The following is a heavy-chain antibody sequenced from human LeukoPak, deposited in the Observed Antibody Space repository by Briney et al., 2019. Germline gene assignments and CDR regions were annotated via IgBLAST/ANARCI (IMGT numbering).Heavy chain of an antibody. J-gene: IGHJ4*02. CDR3: AREDIQLWSTFDY. V-gene: IGHV4-4*07. CDR2: IYTTGST. Sequence: SETLSLTCTVSGGSINGYYWSWIRQPAGKGLEWIGRIYTTGSTNYNPSLRSRVTMSVDTSKNQFSLRLNSVTAADTAVYYCAREDIQLWSTFDYWGQGTLVTVSS. CDR1: GGSINGYY. D-gene: IGHD5-18*01.